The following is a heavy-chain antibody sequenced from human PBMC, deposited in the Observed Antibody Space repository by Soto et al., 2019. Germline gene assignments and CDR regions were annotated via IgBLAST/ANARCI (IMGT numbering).Heavy chain of an antibody. CDR1: GNTHTIYF. D-gene: IGHD3-10*01. CDR3: ARGGSYYAQ. V-gene: IGHV1-2*02. J-gene: IGHJ4*02. CDR2: INSVSVGA. Sequence: QVEMVQSGAEVKQPGASVRVSCKASGNTHTIYFIHWLRQAPGQGLEWMGWINSVSVGANYAPRFKGRVSMTRDRSSATAFMDLSCLRSGDMAVYYFARGGSYYAQWGQGTLVTVSS.